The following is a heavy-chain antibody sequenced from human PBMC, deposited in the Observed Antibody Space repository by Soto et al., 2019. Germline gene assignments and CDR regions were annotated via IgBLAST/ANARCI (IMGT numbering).Heavy chain of an antibody. J-gene: IGHJ4*02. V-gene: IGHV3-7*04. CDR3: SGGVGDAF. Sequence: EVHLVESGGGLVQTGGSLRLYCTIYESTVRRDWMNWVRQAPGKGLEWVAHINQDGSEKYYVDSVKGRFTISRDNANNLLSLQMNSLGAGDTAMYYCSGGVGDAFWGQGTLVTVSS. D-gene: IGHD1-26*01. CDR1: ESTVRRDW. CDR2: INQDGSEK.